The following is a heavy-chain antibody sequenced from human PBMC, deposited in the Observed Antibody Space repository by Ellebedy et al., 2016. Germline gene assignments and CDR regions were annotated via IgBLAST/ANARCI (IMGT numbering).Heavy chain of an antibody. Sequence: ASVKVSCKASGYTFTSYAMHWVRQAPGQRLEWMGWINAGNGNTKYSQKFQGRVTMTEDTSTDTAYMELSSLRSEDTAVYYCATGLGYCSGGSCSRTFDYWGQGTLVTVSS. V-gene: IGHV1-3*01. D-gene: IGHD2-15*01. CDR1: GYTFTSYA. CDR3: ATGLGYCSGGSCSRTFDY. J-gene: IGHJ4*02. CDR2: INAGNGNT.